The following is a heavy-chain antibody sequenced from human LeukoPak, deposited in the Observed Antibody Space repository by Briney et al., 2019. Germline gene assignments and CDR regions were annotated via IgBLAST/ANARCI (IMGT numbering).Heavy chain of an antibody. CDR2: INHRGST. V-gene: IGHV4-34*01. CDR1: GGSFSGYY. D-gene: IGHD3-22*01. Sequence: SETLSLTCAVYGGSFSGYYWNWIRQSPGKGLEWIGEINHRGSTNNNPSLRSRVTISGDTSKNQFSLKLSSVTAADTAVYYCARFSLGYDAFDIWGQGTMVTVSS. CDR3: ARFSLGYDAFDI. J-gene: IGHJ3*02.